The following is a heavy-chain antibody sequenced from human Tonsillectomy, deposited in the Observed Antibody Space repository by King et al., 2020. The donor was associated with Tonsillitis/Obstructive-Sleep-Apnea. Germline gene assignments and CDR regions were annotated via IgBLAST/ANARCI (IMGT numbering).Heavy chain of an antibody. J-gene: IGHJ3*02. CDR2: IYYSGST. CDR1: GGSISSYY. V-gene: IGHV4-59*01. D-gene: IGHD3-22*01. Sequence: QLQESGPGLVKPSETLSLTCTVSGGSISSYYWSWIRQPPGKGLEWIGYIYYSGSTNYNPSLKSRVTISVDTSKNQFSLKLSSVTAADTAVYYCARDPHYYDSSGYYYSAFDIWGQGTMVTVSS. CDR3: ARDPHYYDSSGYYYSAFDI.